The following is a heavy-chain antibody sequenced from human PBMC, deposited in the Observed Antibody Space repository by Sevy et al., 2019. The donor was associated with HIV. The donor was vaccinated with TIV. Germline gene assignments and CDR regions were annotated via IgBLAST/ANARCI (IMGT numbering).Heavy chain of an antibody. J-gene: IGHJ4*02. CDR2: IKSKTDGGTT. CDR3: TRAGLQGPTMVRGIALWY. V-gene: IGHV3-15*01. D-gene: IGHD3-10*01. Sequence: GGSLRLSCAASGFTFSNAWMSWVRQAPGMGLEWVGRIKSKTDGGTTDYAAPVKGRFTISRDDSKNTLYLQMNSLKTEDTAVYYCTRAGLQGPTMVRGIALWYWGQRTLVTVSS. CDR1: GFTFSNAW.